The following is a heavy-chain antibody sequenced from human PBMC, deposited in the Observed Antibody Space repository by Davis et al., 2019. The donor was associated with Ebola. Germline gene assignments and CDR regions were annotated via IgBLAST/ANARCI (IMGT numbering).Heavy chain of an antibody. CDR2: IYYSGST. CDR3: EAAAGGGVAFDI. J-gene: IGHJ3*02. D-gene: IGHD6-13*01. CDR1: GGSISSSSYY. V-gene: IGHV4-39*01. Sequence: PSETLSLTCTVSGGSISSSSYYWGWIRQPPGKGLEWIGSIYYSGSTYYNPSLKSRVTISVDTSKNQFSLKLSSVTAADTAVYYCEAAAGGGVAFDIWGQGTMVTVSP.